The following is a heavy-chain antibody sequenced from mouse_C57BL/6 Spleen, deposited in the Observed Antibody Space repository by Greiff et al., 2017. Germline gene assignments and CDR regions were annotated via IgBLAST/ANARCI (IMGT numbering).Heavy chain of an antibody. CDR3: ARRGYYGYDEDWYFDV. V-gene: IGHV1-47*01. D-gene: IGHD2-2*01. Sequence: QVQLKQSGAELVKPGASVKMSCKASGYTFTTYPIEWMKQNHGKSLEWIGNFHPYNDDTKYNEKFKGKATLTVEKSSSTVYLELSRLTSDDSAVYYCARRGYYGYDEDWYFDVWGTGTTVTVSS. J-gene: IGHJ1*03. CDR1: GYTFTTYP. CDR2: FHPYNDDT.